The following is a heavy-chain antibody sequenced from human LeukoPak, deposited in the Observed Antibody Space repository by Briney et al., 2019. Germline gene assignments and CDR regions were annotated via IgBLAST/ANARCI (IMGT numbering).Heavy chain of an antibody. V-gene: IGHV3-72*01. Sequence: PGGSLRLSCAASGFTFSDHYVDWVRQAPGKGLEWVGRTRNKANSYTTEYAASVKGRFTISRDDSKNSVYLQMNSLKTEDTAVYYCASSGCSSTTCYGTIYFDPWGQGTLVTVSS. CDR1: GFTFSDHY. CDR3: ASSGCSSTTCYGTIYFDP. J-gene: IGHJ5*02. CDR2: TRNKANSYTT. D-gene: IGHD2-2*01.